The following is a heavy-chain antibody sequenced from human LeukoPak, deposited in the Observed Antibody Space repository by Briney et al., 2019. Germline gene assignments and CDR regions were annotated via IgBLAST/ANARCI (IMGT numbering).Heavy chain of an antibody. Sequence: GSWVKVSCKASGGTFSSYAISWVRQARGQGLEWMGGIIPIFGTANYAQKFQGRVTITADESTSTSYMELSSLRSEDTAVYYCARGLRGSHIDYWGQGTLVTVSS. J-gene: IGHJ4*02. V-gene: IGHV1-69*01. CDR2: IIPIFGTA. CDR3: ARGLRGSHIDY. CDR1: GGTFSSYA. D-gene: IGHD1-26*01.